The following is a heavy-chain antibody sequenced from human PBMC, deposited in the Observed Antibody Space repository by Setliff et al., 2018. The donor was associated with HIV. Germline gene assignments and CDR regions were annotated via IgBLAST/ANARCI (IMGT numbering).Heavy chain of an antibody. V-gene: IGHV4-59*11. Sequence: KTSETLSLTCTVSSGYMSGHFWTWIRQTPGEGLEWIGNIYLGGTTNYNPSLKSRATISSDTSKRQFSLHLTSVTAADTAIYYCARDPSQYLDFLFDPQPFNVWGHGTMVTVSS. D-gene: IGHD3-9*01. CDR2: IYLGGTT. CDR1: SGYMSGHF. CDR3: ARDPSQYLDFLFDPQPFNV. J-gene: IGHJ3*01.